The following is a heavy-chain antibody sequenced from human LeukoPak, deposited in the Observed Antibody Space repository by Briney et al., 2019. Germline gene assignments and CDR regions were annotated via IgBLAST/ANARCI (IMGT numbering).Heavy chain of an antibody. V-gene: IGHV3-21*01. CDR3: ARDPTSIAAPRYFDY. CDR2: ISSSSNYI. CDR1: GFTFSSYS. D-gene: IGHD6-6*01. J-gene: IGHJ4*02. Sequence: GGSLRLSCAASGFTFSSYSMNWVRQAPGKGLEWVSSISSSSNYIYYADSLKGRFTISRDNAKNSPYLQMNSLRAEDTAVYYCARDPTSIAAPRYFDYWGQGTLVTVSS.